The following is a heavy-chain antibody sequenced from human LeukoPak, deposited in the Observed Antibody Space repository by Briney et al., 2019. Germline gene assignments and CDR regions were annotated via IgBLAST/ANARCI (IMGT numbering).Heavy chain of an antibody. J-gene: IGHJ4*02. CDR2: IYYSGST. Sequence: SETLSLTCTVSGGSISSSSYYWGWIRQPPGKGLEWIGSIYYSGSTYYNPSLKSRVTISVDTSKNQFSLHLNSVTAADTAVYYCARVKAVPAPRGFDSWGQGTLVTVSS. V-gene: IGHV4-39*07. CDR1: GGSISSSSYY. CDR3: ARVKAVPAPRGFDS. D-gene: IGHD6-19*01.